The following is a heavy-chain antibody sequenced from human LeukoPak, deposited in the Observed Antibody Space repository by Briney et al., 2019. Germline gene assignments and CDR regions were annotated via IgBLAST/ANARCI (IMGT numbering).Heavy chain of an antibody. CDR2: IIPILGIA. CDR3: ARVPLTRPYYDILTGENFDY. J-gene: IGHJ4*02. Sequence: GASVKVSCKASGGTFSSYAISWVRQAPGQGLEWMGRIIPILGIANYAQKFQGRVTMTTDTSTSTAYMELRSLRSDDTAVYYCARVPLTRPYYDILTGENFDYWGQGTLVTVSS. CDR1: GGTFSSYA. D-gene: IGHD3-9*01. V-gene: IGHV1-69*04.